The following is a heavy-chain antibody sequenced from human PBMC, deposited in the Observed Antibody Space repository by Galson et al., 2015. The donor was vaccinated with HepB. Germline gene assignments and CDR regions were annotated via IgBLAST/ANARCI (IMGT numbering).Heavy chain of an antibody. CDR1: GFTFSSYW. J-gene: IGHJ4*02. D-gene: IGHD6-19*01. CDR3: ARDRAGIAVAGTEFDY. V-gene: IGHV3-7*03. CDR2: IKQDGSEK. Sequence: SLRLSCAASGFTFSSYWMSWVRQAPGKGLEWVANIKQDGSEKYYVDSVKGRFTISRDNAKNSLYLQMNSLRAEDTAVYYCARDRAGIAVAGTEFDYWGQGTLVTVSS.